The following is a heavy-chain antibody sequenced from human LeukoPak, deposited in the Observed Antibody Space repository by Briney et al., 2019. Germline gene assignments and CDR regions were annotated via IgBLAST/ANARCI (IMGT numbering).Heavy chain of an antibody. CDR2: ISYDGSNK. Sequence: GGPLRLSCAASGFTFSSYGMHWVRQAPGKGLEWVAVISYDGSNKYYADSVKGRFTISRDNSKNTLYLQMNSLRAEDTAVYYCAKDGETYYYDSSGYYPNYFDYWGQGTLVTVSS. V-gene: IGHV3-30*18. D-gene: IGHD3-22*01. J-gene: IGHJ4*02. CDR3: AKDGETYYYDSSGYYPNYFDY. CDR1: GFTFSSYG.